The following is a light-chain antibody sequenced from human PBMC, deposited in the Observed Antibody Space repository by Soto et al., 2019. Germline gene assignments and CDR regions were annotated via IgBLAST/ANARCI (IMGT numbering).Light chain of an antibody. V-gene: IGKV1-9*01. CDR2: AAS. Sequence: IQLTQSPSSLSASVGDRVTITCRASQGISSYLAWYQQKPGKAPKLLIYAASTLQSGVPSRFSGSGSGTDFTLTXXSLXPEXXATYYCQQLNSYPWTFGQGTKVEIK. J-gene: IGKJ1*01. CDR3: QQLNSYPWT. CDR1: QGISSY.